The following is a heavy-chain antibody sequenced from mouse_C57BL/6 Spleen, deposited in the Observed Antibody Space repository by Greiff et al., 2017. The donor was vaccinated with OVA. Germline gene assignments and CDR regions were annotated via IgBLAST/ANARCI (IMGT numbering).Heavy chain of an antibody. Sequence: VQLKQSGPGLVKPSQSLSLTCSVTGYSITSGYYWNWIRQFPGNKLEWMGYISYDGSNNYNPSLKNRISITRDTSKNQFFLKLNSVTTEDTATYYCAREDGNYFFAYWGQGTLVTVSA. CDR3: AREDGNYFFAY. J-gene: IGHJ3*01. D-gene: IGHD2-1*01. CDR1: GYSITSGYY. CDR2: ISYDGSN. V-gene: IGHV3-6*01.